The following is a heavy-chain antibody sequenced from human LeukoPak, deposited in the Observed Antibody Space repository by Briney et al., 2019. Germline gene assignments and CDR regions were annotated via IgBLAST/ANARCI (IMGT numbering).Heavy chain of an antibody. CDR3: ARLHASRAEEFDP. CDR1: GGSISGYY. J-gene: IGHJ5*02. Sequence: PSETLSLTCTVSGGSISGYYWSWIRQPPGKGLEWIGYIYSSGSASYNPSLISRVTILVDTSKNQFSLTVASVTAADTAVYYCARLHASRAEEFDPWGQGTLVTVSS. V-gene: IGHV4-59*03. D-gene: IGHD3-16*01. CDR2: IYSSGSA.